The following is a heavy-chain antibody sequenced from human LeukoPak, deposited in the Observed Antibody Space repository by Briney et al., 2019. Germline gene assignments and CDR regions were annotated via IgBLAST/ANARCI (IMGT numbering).Heavy chain of an antibody. D-gene: IGHD3-10*01. CDR3: ARETPESWFGELLPPDY. J-gene: IGHJ4*02. Sequence: GGSLRLSCAASGFTFSSYWMSWVRQAPGKGLEWVANIKQDGSEKYYVDSVKGRFTISRDNAKNSLYLQMNSLRAEDTAVYYCARETPESWFGELLPPDYWGQGTLVTVSS. CDR2: IKQDGSEK. CDR1: GFTFSSYW. V-gene: IGHV3-7*01.